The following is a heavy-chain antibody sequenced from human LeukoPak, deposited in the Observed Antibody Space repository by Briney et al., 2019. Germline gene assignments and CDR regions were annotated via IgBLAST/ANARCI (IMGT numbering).Heavy chain of an antibody. D-gene: IGHD3-3*01. J-gene: IGHJ4*02. CDR2: INHSGST. V-gene: IGHV4-34*01. CDR1: GGSFSDYY. CDR3: ARVLRPFTIFGGVIKSIDYFDY. Sequence: PSETLSLTCAVYGGSFSDYYWSWIRQPPGKGLEWIGEINHSGSTNYNPSLKSRVTISIDTSKNQFSLKLSSVTAADTAVYYCARVLRPFTIFGGVIKSIDYFDYWGQGTLVTVSS.